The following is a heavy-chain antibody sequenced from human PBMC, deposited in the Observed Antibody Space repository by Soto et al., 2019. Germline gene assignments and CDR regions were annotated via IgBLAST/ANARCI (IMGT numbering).Heavy chain of an antibody. CDR1: GGSISSSSYY. CDR3: ARYTSWPRVAFDY. Sequence: QLQLQESGPGLVKPSETLSLTCTVSGGSISSSSYYWGWIRQPPGKGLEWIGSIYYSGSTYYNPSLKSRVTISVDTSKNQFSLKLSSVTAADTAVYYCARYTSWPRVAFDYWGQGTLVTVSS. D-gene: IGHD2-15*01. CDR2: IYYSGST. V-gene: IGHV4-39*01. J-gene: IGHJ4*02.